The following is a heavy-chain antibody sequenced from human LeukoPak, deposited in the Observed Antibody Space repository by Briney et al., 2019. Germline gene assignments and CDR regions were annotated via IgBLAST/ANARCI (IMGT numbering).Heavy chain of an antibody. Sequence: GGSLRLSCAASGFTFSRYSMNWVRQAPGKGLEWVAVISYDGGNKYYADSVKGRFTISRDNSKNTLYLQMNSLRAEDTAVYYCARDSIPITGTYDYWGQGTLVTVSS. CDR1: GFTFSRYS. V-gene: IGHV3-30*03. CDR3: ARDSIPITGTYDY. CDR2: ISYDGGNK. D-gene: IGHD1-20*01. J-gene: IGHJ4*02.